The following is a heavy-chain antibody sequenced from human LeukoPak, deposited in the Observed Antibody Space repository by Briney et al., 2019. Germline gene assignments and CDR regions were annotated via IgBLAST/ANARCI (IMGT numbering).Heavy chain of an antibody. CDR2: IIPIFGTA. V-gene: IGHV1-69*13. CDR1: GGTFSSYA. CDR3: ARVDCSGGSCPLDY. D-gene: IGHD2-15*01. Sequence: SVKVSCKASGGTFSSYAISWVRQAPGQGLEWMGGIIPIFGTANYAQKFQGGVTITADESTSTAYMELSSLRSEDTAVYYCARVDCSGGSCPLDYWGQGTLVTVSS. J-gene: IGHJ4*02.